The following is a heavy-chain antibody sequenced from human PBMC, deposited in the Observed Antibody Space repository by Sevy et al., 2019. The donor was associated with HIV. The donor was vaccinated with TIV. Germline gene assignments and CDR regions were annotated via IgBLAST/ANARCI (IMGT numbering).Heavy chain of an antibody. D-gene: IGHD3-22*01. V-gene: IGHV1-18*01. CDR1: NYNFFAYG. Sequence: ASVKVSCKASNYNFFAYGFAWVRQAPGQGLEWMGWISGFNGNTKYAQKLRGRVTLTTDSSTSTAYMGLRSLTSDDTAVYYCAREVVTPGPDYGMDVWGPGTTVTVSS. CDR2: ISGFNGNT. J-gene: IGHJ6*02. CDR3: AREVVTPGPDYGMDV.